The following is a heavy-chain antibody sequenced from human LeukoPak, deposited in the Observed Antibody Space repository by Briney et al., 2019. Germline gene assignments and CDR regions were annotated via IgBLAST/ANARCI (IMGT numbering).Heavy chain of an antibody. CDR2: ISSSSSYI. Sequence: GGSLRLSSAASGFTFSSYSMNWVRQAPGKGLEWVSSISSSSSYIYYADSVKGRFTISRDNAKNSLYLQMNSLRAEDTAVYYCASDHDYGGNTIPFDYWGQGTLVTVSS. J-gene: IGHJ4*02. CDR1: GFTFSSYS. V-gene: IGHV3-21*01. CDR3: ASDHDYGGNTIPFDY. D-gene: IGHD4-23*01.